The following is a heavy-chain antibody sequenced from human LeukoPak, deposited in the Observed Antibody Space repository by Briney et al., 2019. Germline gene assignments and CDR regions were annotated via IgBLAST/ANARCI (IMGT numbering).Heavy chain of an antibody. CDR2: IYYSGSS. V-gene: IGHV4-4*02. J-gene: IGHJ4*02. CDR1: GGSISSSNW. Sequence: SGTLSLTCAVSGGSISSSNWWTWVRQPPGKGLEWLGYIYYSGSSNYNPSLKSRVTMSADTSKNQFSLKLSSVTAADTAVYYCARDQWIAAAGPFDYWGQGTLVTVSS. CDR3: ARDQWIAAAGPFDY. D-gene: IGHD6-13*01.